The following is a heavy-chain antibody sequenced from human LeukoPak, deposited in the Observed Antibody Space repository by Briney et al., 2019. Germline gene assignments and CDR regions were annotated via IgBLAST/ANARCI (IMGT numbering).Heavy chain of an antibody. Sequence: GGSLRLSCAASGFTFSTYSMNWVRQAPGKGLEWVSYISSSSSTIYYADSVKGRFTISRDNAKNSLYLQMNSLRAEDTAVYYCARGSTYYDSSGQVPFDYWGQGTLVPSPQ. V-gene: IGHV3-48*01. CDR2: ISSSSSTI. J-gene: IGHJ4*02. CDR3: ARGSTYYDSSGQVPFDY. D-gene: IGHD3-22*01. CDR1: GFTFSTYS.